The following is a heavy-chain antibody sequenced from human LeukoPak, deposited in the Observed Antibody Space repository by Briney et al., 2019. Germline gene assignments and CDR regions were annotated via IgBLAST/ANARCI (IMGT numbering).Heavy chain of an antibody. Sequence: PSEPLSLTCAVYGGSFSGYYWSWIRQPPGKGLEWIGEINHSGSTNYNPSLKSRVTISVDTSKNQFSLKLSSVTAADTAVYYCARGVMGSYYLRRWGQGTLVTVSS. J-gene: IGHJ4*02. D-gene: IGHD1-26*01. CDR3: ARGVMGSYYLRR. CDR2: INHSGST. CDR1: GGSFSGYY. V-gene: IGHV4-34*01.